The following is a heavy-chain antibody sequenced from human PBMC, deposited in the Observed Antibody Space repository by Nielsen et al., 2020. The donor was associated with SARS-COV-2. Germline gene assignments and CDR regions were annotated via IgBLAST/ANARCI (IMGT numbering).Heavy chain of an antibody. CDR2: IYYSGST. D-gene: IGHD3-9*01. Sequence: SETLSLTCTVSGGSISSSSYYWGWIRQPPGKGLEWIGSIYYSGSTYYNPSLKSRVTISVDTSKNQFSLKLSSVTAADTAVYYCARDAPPHFDWLLYSRPVPQYYFDYWGQGTLVTVSS. J-gene: IGHJ4*02. CDR1: GGSISSSSYY. CDR3: ARDAPPHFDWLLYSRPVPQYYFDY. V-gene: IGHV4-39*07.